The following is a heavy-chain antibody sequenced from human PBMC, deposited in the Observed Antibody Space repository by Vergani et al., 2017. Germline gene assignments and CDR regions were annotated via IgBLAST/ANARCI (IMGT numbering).Heavy chain of an antibody. J-gene: IGHJ6*03. D-gene: IGHD3-16*01. V-gene: IGHV3-30*18. CDR1: GYTFSSYG. Sequence: QVQLVQSGSELKKPGASVKVSCKASGYTFSSYGMHWVRQAPGKGLEWVAVISYDGSNKYYADSVKGRFTISRDNSKNTLYLQMNSLRAEDTAVYYCAKDKFDPWGDYYYMDVWGKGP. CDR3: AKDKFDPWGDYYYMDV. CDR2: ISYDGSNK.